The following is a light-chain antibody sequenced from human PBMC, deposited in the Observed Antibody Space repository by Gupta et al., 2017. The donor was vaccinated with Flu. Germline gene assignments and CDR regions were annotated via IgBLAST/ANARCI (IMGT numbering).Light chain of an antibody. Sequence: EIVLTQSPGTLSLSPGERATLSCRASQSIGSNYLAWYQQKPGQAPRLLIYSASTRATGVPDRFSGSGSGTDFTLTISRLEPEDFAVYYCQPYGSSRTFGQGTKVEIK. J-gene: IGKJ1*01. V-gene: IGKV3-20*01. CDR3: QPYGSSRT. CDR2: SAS. CDR1: QSIGSNY.